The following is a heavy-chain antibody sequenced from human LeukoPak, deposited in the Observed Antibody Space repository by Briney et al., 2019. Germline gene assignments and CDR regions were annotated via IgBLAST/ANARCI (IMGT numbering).Heavy chain of an antibody. Sequence: GGSLGLSCAASGFTFSSYSMNWVRQAPGKGLEWVSSISSSGSYIYYADSVKGRFTVSRDNAKNSLYLQMNSLRAEDTAVYYCARDQGVDGVDLWGQGTLVTVSS. CDR2: ISSSGSYI. D-gene: IGHD5-12*01. CDR3: ARDQGVDGVDL. V-gene: IGHV3-21*01. J-gene: IGHJ5*02. CDR1: GFTFSSYS.